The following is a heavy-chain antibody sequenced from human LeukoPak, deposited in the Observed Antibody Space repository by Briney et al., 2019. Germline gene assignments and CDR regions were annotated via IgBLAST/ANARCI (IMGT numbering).Heavy chain of an antibody. CDR1: GFTFDGYG. V-gene: IGHV3-20*01. CDR3: ARDLRYCSSTSCYAVGFDP. D-gene: IGHD2-2*01. CDR2: INWNGGST. Sequence: GGSLRLSCAASGFTFDGYGMSWVRQAPGKGLEWVSGINWNGGSTDYADSVKGRFTISRDNAKNSLYLQMNSLRAEDTALYHCARDLRYCSSTSCYAVGFDPWGQGTLVTVSS. J-gene: IGHJ5*02.